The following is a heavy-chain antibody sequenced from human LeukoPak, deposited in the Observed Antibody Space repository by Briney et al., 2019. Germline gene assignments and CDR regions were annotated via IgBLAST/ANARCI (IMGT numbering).Heavy chain of an antibody. Sequence: SETLSLTCTVSGGSISSSSYYWGWIRQPPGKGLEWIGSIYYSGSTNYNPSLKSRVTISVDTSKNQFSLKLSSVTAADTAVYYCARGRPYKAAAGTKVFDYWGQGTLVTVSS. V-gene: IGHV4-39*07. CDR3: ARGRPYKAAAGTKVFDY. D-gene: IGHD6-13*01. CDR2: IYYSGST. CDR1: GGSISSSSYY. J-gene: IGHJ4*02.